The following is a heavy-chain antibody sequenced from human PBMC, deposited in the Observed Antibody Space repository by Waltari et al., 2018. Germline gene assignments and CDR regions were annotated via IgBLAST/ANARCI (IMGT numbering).Heavy chain of an antibody. J-gene: IGHJ6*02. D-gene: IGHD1-26*01. CDR3: ARSVGATRRYYYYYYGMDV. CDR2: INHSGST. Sequence: QVQLQQWGAGLLKPSETLSLTCAVYGGSFSGYYWRWIRQPPGKGLEWIGEINHSGSTNYNPSRKSRVTISVDTSKNQFSLKLSSVTAADTAVYYCARSVGATRRYYYYYYGMDVWGQGTTVTVSS. V-gene: IGHV4-34*01. CDR1: GGSFSGYY.